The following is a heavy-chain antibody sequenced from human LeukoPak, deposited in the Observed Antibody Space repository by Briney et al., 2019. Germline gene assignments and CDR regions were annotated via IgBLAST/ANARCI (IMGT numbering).Heavy chain of an antibody. J-gene: IGHJ4*02. V-gene: IGHV4-34*01. CDR3: ARGFGDQLGAFDY. D-gene: IGHD7-27*01. CDR2: INHSGST. CDR1: GGSFSGYY. Sequence: SETLSLTCAVYGGSFSGYYWSWIRQPPGKGREWIGEINHSGSTNYNPSLKSRVTISVDTSKNQFSLRLSPVTAADTAVYYCARGFGDQLGAFDYWGQGTLVTVSS.